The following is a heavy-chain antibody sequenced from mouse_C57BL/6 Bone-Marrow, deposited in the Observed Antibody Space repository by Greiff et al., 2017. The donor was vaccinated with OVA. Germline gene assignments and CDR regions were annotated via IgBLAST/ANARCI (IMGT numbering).Heavy chain of an antibody. V-gene: IGHV1-15*01. D-gene: IGHD2-1*01. Sequence: QVQLQQSGADLVRPGASVTLSCKASGYTFTDYEMHWVRQTPVHGLEWIGAIDPETGGTAYNHKFKGQATLTADKSSSTPYMEMRSLTSEDSAVYYCTRGYGNYYAMDYWGQGTSVTVSS. CDR1: GYTFTDYE. CDR2: IDPETGGT. J-gene: IGHJ4*01. CDR3: TRGYGNYYAMDY.